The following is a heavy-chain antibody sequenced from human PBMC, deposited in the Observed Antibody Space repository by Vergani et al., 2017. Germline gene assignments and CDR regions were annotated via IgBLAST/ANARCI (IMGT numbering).Heavy chain of an antibody. D-gene: IGHD2-15*01. V-gene: IGHV4-38-2*01. Sequence: QVQLQESGPGLVKPSETLYLTCAVSGYSISSGYYWGWIRQPPGKGLEWIGSSYHSGSTYYNPSLKSRVTISVDTSKNQFSLKLSSVTAADTAVYYCSRQDIVVLVAATPENDAFDIWGQGTMVTVSS. CDR2: SYHSGST. CDR3: SRQDIVVLVAATPENDAFDI. J-gene: IGHJ3*02. CDR1: GYSISSGYY.